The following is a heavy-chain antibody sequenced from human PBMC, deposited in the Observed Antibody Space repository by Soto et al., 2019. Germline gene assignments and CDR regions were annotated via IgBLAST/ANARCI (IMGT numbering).Heavy chain of an antibody. Sequence: EVQLVESGGGLVKAGGSLRLFCTASGFTFRNYNMNWVRQAPGKGLEWVPSISPGGAYMFYAASVKGRFTISRDNAQHSLFLQIDSPRAEDTSVYYCARDIASPGGDYFDSWGQGTLVTVSS. CDR1: GFTFRNYN. J-gene: IGHJ4*02. CDR3: ARDIASPGGDYFDS. V-gene: IGHV3-21*06. D-gene: IGHD2-21*01. CDR2: ISPGGAYM.